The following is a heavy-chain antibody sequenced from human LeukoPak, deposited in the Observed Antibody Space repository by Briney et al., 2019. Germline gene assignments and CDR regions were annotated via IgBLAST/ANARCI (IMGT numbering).Heavy chain of an antibody. CDR3: ARDRVEDYYDSSGSLRFGMDV. D-gene: IGHD3-22*01. CDR2: ISAYNGNT. J-gene: IGHJ6*02. CDR1: GYTFTSYG. V-gene: IGHV1-18*01. Sequence: GASVKVSCKASGYTFTSYGISWVRQAPGQGLEWMGWISAYNGNTNYAQKFQGRVTITADKSTSKAYMELSSLRSEDTAVYYCARDRVEDYYDSSGSLRFGMDVWGQGTTVTVSS.